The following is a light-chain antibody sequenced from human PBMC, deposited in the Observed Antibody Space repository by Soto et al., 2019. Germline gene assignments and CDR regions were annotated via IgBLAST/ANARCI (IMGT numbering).Light chain of an antibody. CDR3: QQSYRIPT. Sequence: CPSCRSAYMREKVISTGRASQSISGSLNWYQQKPGKAPKLLIYGASTLQSGVPSRFSGSGSGTDYTLTISSLQPEDCATYYCQQSYRIPTLAHGTRPEIK. J-gene: IGKJ5*01. V-gene: IGKV1-39*01. CDR2: GAS. CDR1: QSISGS.